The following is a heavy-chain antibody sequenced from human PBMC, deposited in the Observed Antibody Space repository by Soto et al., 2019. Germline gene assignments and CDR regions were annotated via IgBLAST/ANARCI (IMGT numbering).Heavy chain of an antibody. V-gene: IGHV1-18*01. Sequence: QVQLVQSGAEVKKPGASVKVSCKASGYTFTSYGISWVRQAPGQGLEWMGWISAYNGITNYAQKLQGRVTMTADTSRSIAYMELRSLPSDDTAVYYCARDSEWFGDSLSGMHVWGQGTTVTVSS. J-gene: IGHJ6*02. D-gene: IGHD3-10*01. CDR3: ARDSEWFGDSLSGMHV. CDR2: ISAYNGIT. CDR1: GYTFTSYG.